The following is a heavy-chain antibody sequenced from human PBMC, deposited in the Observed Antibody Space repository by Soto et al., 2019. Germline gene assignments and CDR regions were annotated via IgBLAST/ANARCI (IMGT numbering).Heavy chain of an antibody. CDR1: GYTFTGYY. V-gene: IGHV1-2*02. CDR2: INPNSGGT. D-gene: IGHD6-19*01. J-gene: IGHJ6*02. CDR3: ARDPLLKAVADLYYYYGMDV. Sequence: ASVKVSCKASGYTFTGYYMHWVRQAPGQGLEWMGWINPNSGGTNYAQKFQGRVTMTRDTSISTAYMELSRLGSDDTAVYYCARDPLLKAVADLYYYYGMDVWGQGTTVTVSS.